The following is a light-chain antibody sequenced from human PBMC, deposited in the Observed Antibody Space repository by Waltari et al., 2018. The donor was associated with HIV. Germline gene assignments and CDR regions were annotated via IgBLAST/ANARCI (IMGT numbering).Light chain of an antibody. Sequence: IVMTHTPATLPVSPGERAGLPCRASQSVSSNLAWYQQKPGQAPRLLIYGTSTRATGIPARFSGSGSGTEFTLTISSLQSEDFAVYFCQQYNDWPPWTFGPGTKVEIK. CDR2: GTS. J-gene: IGKJ1*01. CDR1: QSVSSN. V-gene: IGKV3-15*01. CDR3: QQYNDWPPWT.